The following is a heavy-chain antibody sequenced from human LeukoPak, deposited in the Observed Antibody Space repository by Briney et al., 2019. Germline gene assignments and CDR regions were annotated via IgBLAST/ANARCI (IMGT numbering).Heavy chain of an antibody. D-gene: IGHD1-26*01. CDR1: GFTVSSNY. Sequence: GGSLRLSCAASGFTVSSNYMSWVRQAPGKGLDWVSTISDRGVNTYYADSVKGRFTISRDNSKNTLYLQMNSLRAEDTAVYYCAKTMGAIDHDYWGQGTLVTVSS. V-gene: IGHV3-23*01. CDR3: AKTMGAIDHDY. CDR2: ISDRGVNT. J-gene: IGHJ4*02.